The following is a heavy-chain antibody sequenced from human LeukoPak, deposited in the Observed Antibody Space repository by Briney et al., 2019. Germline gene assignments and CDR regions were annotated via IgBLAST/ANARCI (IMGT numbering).Heavy chain of an antibody. J-gene: IGHJ6*03. CDR3: ARVYGDYIFYYYYYMDV. Sequence: GGSLRLSCAASGFTFSSYWMHWVRQAPGKGLVWVSRINSDGSSTSYADSVKGRFTISRDNAKNTLYLQMNSLRAEDTAVYYCARVYGDYIFYYYYYMDVWGKGTTVTISS. V-gene: IGHV3-74*01. CDR1: GFTFSSYW. D-gene: IGHD4-17*01. CDR2: INSDGSST.